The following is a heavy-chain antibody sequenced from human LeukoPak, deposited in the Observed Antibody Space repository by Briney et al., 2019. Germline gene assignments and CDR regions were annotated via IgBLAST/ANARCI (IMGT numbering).Heavy chain of an antibody. D-gene: IGHD2-8*01. CDR1: GYSISSGYY. V-gene: IGHV4-61*01. CDR3: ARELYAFDI. Sequence: SETLSLTCAVSGYSISSGYYWGWIRQPPGKGLEWIGYIYYSGSTNYNPSLKSRVTISVDTSKNQFSLKLSSVTAADTAVYYCARELYAFDIWGQGTMVTVSS. CDR2: IYYSGST. J-gene: IGHJ3*02.